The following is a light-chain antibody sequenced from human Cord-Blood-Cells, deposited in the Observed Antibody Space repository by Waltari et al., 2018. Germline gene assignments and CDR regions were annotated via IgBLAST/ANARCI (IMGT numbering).Light chain of an antibody. CDR1: RSDVGGYNS. J-gene: IGLJ1*01. CDR2: DVS. V-gene: IGLV2-11*01. Sequence: QSALTQPRSVSGSPGQSVTISCTGTRSDVGGYNSVSWYQQHPGKAPKLMIYDVSKRPSGVPDRVSGSKSGNTASLTISGLQAEDEADYYCCSYAGSYTYVFGTGTKVTVL. CDR3: CSYAGSYTYV.